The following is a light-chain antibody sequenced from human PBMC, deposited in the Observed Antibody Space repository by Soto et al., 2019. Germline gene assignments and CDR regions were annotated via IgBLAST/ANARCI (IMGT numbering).Light chain of an antibody. CDR3: QEYKNWHPMNT. Sequence: EIVMTQSPATLSASPGERATLSCTASQSVSSNLAWYQQKPGQAPRLLIYGASTRATGIPARFSGSGSGTEFTLTISSLESEDFAVYYCQEYKNWHPMNTFGQGAKLEIK. J-gene: IGKJ2*01. CDR2: GAS. V-gene: IGKV3-15*01. CDR1: QSVSSN.